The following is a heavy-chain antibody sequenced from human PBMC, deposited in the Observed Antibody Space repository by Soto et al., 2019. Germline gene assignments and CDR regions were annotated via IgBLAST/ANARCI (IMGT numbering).Heavy chain of an antibody. V-gene: IGHV3-23*01. CDR2: ISGSGGST. Sequence: HPGGSLRLSCAASEFTFSSFAMSWVRQAPGKGLEWVSTISGSGGSTYYADSVRGRFTISRDNSRNTLFLQLNSLRAEDTAMYYCAKDRSSDFWNMELFDYWGQGTLVTVSS. CDR1: EFTFSSFA. D-gene: IGHD3-3*01. J-gene: IGHJ4*02. CDR3: AKDRSSDFWNMELFDY.